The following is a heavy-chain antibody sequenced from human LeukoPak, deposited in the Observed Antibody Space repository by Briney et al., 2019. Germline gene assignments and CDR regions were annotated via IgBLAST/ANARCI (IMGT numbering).Heavy chain of an antibody. Sequence: GGSLRLSWVASGFSFSTYWMHWARQDPGKGLVWVSRINSDGSNTIYTDSVKGRFTISRDNAKNTLYLQMNSLRPEDTAVYYCASGVSIWLGNAFDFWGQGTMVTVSS. CDR1: GFSFSTYW. V-gene: IGHV3-74*01. CDR2: INSDGSNT. CDR3: ASGVSIWLGNAFDF. J-gene: IGHJ3*01. D-gene: IGHD3-10*01.